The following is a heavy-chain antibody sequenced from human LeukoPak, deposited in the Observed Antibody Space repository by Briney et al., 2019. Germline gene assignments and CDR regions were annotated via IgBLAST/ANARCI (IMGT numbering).Heavy chain of an antibody. Sequence: PGRSLRLSCAASGFTFSSYGMHWVRQAPGKGLEWVAVISYDGSNKYYADSVKGRFTISRDNSKNTLYLQMNSLRAEDTAVYYCAKDLEPQLVGAADYWGQGTLVTFSS. V-gene: IGHV3-30*18. CDR1: GFTFSSYG. J-gene: IGHJ4*02. CDR3: AKDLEPQLVGAADY. D-gene: IGHD1-26*01. CDR2: ISYDGSNK.